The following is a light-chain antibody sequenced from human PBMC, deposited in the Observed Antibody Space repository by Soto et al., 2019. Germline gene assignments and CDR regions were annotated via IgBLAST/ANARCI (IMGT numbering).Light chain of an antibody. Sequence: DIVMTQSPDSLAVSLGERANIHWKSSQSVLYSAKNKNFLTWYQQKPGQPPKLLIYWASTRKSGVPDRVTGSGSGTDFTLTINTLQAEDVAVYYCQQHYINPITFGQGTRLEIK. CDR3: QQHYINPIT. CDR2: WAS. V-gene: IGKV4-1*01. CDR1: QSVLYSAKNKNF. J-gene: IGKJ5*01.